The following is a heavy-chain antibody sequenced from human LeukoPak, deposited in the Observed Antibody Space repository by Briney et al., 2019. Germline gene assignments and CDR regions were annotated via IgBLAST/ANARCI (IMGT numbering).Heavy chain of an antibody. D-gene: IGHD1-26*01. CDR1: GYTFTSYY. J-gene: IGHJ6*03. CDR3: ARGGGSYWDYYYYMDV. V-gene: IGHV1-46*01. CDR2: INPSGGST. Sequence: ASVKVSCKASGYTFTSYYVHWVRQAPGQGLEWMGIINPSGGSTSYAQKFQGRVTMTRDTSTSTVYMELSSLRSEDTAVYYCARGGGSYWDYYYYMDVWGKGTTVTISS.